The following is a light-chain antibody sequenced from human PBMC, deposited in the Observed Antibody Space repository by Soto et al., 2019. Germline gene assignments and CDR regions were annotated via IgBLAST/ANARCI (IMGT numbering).Light chain of an antibody. CDR2: DAS. CDR3: QRYGSTPLT. J-gene: IGKJ4*01. Sequence: EIVLTQSPGTLSLSPGERATLSCRASQSVGSNSLAWYQQRPGQAPRFLIYDASSRATGIPDRFSGSGSGTDFTLTISRLEPEDFAVYYCQRYGSTPLTFGGGTKVEIK. CDR1: QSVGSNS. V-gene: IGKV3-20*01.